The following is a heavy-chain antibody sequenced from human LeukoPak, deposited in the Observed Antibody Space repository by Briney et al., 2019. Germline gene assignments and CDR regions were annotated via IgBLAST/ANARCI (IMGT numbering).Heavy chain of an antibody. CDR3: ARDMHREAVHYPPDY. V-gene: IGHV3-21*01. CDR1: GFTFSSYS. J-gene: IGHJ4*02. CDR2: ISSSRTYI. D-gene: IGHD1-1*01. Sequence: GGSLRLSCAASGFTFSSYSMSWVRQAPGKGLEWVSSISSSRTYIYYADSVKGRFTISRDNAKNSLYLQMNSLRAEDTAVYYCARDMHREAVHYPPDYWGQETLVTVSS.